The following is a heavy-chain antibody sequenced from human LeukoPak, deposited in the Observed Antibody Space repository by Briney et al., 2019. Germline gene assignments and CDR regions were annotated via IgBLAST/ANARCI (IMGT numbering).Heavy chain of an antibody. Sequence: PSETLSLTCAVSGVSFNDYYWSGVRQTPGEGLEWIGEINHSGYTNDSPSLKSRVTLSIDTSRKQFSLNLRSVTVADTGIYYCTRMTTGHDYWGQGTLVTVSS. V-gene: IGHV4-34*01. CDR2: INHSGYT. CDR1: GVSFNDYY. J-gene: IGHJ4*02. CDR3: TRMTTGHDY. D-gene: IGHD4-17*01.